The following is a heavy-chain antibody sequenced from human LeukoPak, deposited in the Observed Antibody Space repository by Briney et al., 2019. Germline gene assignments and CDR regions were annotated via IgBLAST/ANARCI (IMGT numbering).Heavy chain of an antibody. CDR1: GYSFSSYW. D-gene: IGHD1-1*01. J-gene: IGHJ4*02. V-gene: IGHV5-51*01. CDR3: ARGGRTGTSFFDY. CDR2: IYPGDSDT. Sequence: GESLKISCKGSGYSFSSYWIGWVRQMPGKGLKMMGIIYPGDSDTIYSPSFQGQVTISADKSISTASLQWRSLKASDTDMYYCARGGRTGTSFFDYWGQGTLVTVSS.